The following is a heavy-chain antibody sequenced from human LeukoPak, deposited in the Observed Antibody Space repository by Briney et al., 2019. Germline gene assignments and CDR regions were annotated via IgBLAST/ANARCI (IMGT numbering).Heavy chain of an antibody. CDR2: ISSSSTI. D-gene: IGHD2-2*01. CDR3: ARQWTMPSAI. V-gene: IGHV3-48*02. CDR1: GFTFSSYS. J-gene: IGHJ3*02. Sequence: GGSLRLSCAASGFTFSSYSMNWVRQAPGKGLEWVSYISSSSTIYYADSVKGRFTISRDDAKNSLYLQMNSLRDEDTAVYYCARQWTMPSAIWGQGTMVTVSS.